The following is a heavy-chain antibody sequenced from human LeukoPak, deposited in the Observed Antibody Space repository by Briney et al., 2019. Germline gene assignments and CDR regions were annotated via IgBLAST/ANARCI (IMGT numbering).Heavy chain of an antibody. Sequence: ASVKVSCKASRYTFTSYDINWVRQATGQGLEWMGWMNPNSGNTGYAQKFQGRVTMTRNTSISTAYMKLSSLRSEDTAVYYCARSLSWNYYYYGMDVWGQGTTVTVSS. J-gene: IGHJ6*02. V-gene: IGHV1-8*01. CDR2: MNPNSGNT. D-gene: IGHD3-16*02. CDR1: RYTFTSYD. CDR3: ARSLSWNYYYYGMDV.